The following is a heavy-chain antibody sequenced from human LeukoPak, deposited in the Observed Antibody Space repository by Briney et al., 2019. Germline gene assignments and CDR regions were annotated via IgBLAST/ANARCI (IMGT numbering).Heavy chain of an antibody. CDR1: GFTFSTYG. J-gene: IGHJ4*02. Sequence: PGRSLRVSCAASGFTFSTYGMHWVRQARGKGLESVAVLSYDGSEKYYTDSVKGRCTISRDNSKNTLYLQMNSLRAEDTAVYYCAKSSSGWYGGFDYWGQGTLVTVSS. CDR2: LSYDGSEK. CDR3: AKSSSGWYGGFDY. D-gene: IGHD6-19*01. V-gene: IGHV3-30*18.